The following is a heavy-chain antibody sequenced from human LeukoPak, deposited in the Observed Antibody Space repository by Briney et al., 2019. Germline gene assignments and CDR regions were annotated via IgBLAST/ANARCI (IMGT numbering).Heavy chain of an antibody. D-gene: IGHD6-13*01. CDR3: ARGASSSWYDAFDI. Sequence: GASVKVSCKASGGTFSSYAISWVRQAPGQGLEWMGGIIPIFGTANYAQKFQGRVTITADESTSTAYMELSSLRSEDTAVYYCARGASSSWYDAFDIWGQGTMVTVSS. CDR1: GGTFSSYA. V-gene: IGHV1-69*13. CDR2: IIPIFGTA. J-gene: IGHJ3*02.